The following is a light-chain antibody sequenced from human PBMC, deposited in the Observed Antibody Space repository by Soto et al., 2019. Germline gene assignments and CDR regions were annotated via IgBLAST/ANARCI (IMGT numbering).Light chain of an antibody. Sequence: DIQMTQSPSTLSASVGDTVTITCRASQSIGSSLAWYQQKPGEAPNLLIYKASNLESGVPSRFSGSESETEFTLTISSVQPDDFPTYYCQQYYNFWTFGQGTKVEIK. J-gene: IGKJ1*01. CDR3: QQYYNFWT. V-gene: IGKV1-5*03. CDR2: KAS. CDR1: QSIGSS.